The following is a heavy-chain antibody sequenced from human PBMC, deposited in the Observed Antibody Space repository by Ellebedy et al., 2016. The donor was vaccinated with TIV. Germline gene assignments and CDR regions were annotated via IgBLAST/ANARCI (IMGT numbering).Heavy chain of an antibody. CDR2: ISAYNGNT. CDR1: GYTFTSYG. CDR3: AREGYCGGDCYSPYWYFDL. J-gene: IGHJ2*01. Sequence: AASVKVSCKASGYTFTSYGISWVRQAPGQGLEWMGWISAYNGNTNYAQKLQGRVTMTTDTSTSTAYMELRSLRSDDTAVYYCAREGYCGGDCYSPYWYFDLWGRGTLVTVSS. V-gene: IGHV1-18*04. D-gene: IGHD2-21*02.